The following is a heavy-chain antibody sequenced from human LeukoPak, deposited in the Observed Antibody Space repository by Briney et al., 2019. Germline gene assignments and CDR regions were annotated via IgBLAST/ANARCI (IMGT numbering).Heavy chain of an antibody. CDR1: GFTFSDYY. CDR2: IGGDSGYT. CDR3: ARYPRGGRRDCCSGGIGVVY. J-gene: IGHJ4*02. V-gene: IGHV3-11*03. D-gene: IGHD2-15*01. Sequence: GGSLRLSCAASGFTFSDYYMSWIRQAPGKGLEWVSYIGGDSGYTTYADSVKGRFTISRDNAKNSLYLQMNSLRVEDTAMYYCARYPRGGRRDCCSGGIGVVYWGQGTLVTVSS.